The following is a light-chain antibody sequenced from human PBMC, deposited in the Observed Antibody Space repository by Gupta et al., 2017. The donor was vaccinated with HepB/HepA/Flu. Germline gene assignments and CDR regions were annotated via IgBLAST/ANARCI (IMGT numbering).Light chain of an antibody. CDR1: KSNIGSET. CDR2: SNI. CDR3: AAWDGSLNGVL. J-gene: IGLJ2*01. Sequence: QSVLTQPPPLSGTPGQRVTISCSGSKSNIGSETVKGYRQLPGTAPKLLIYSNIQRPSGVPDRFSGSRSGTSASLAISGLQSEDEADYYCAAWDGSLNGVLFGGGTKLTVL. V-gene: IGLV1-44*01.